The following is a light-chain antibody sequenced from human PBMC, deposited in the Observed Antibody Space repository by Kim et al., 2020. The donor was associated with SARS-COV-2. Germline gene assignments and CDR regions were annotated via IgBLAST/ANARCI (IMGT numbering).Light chain of an antibody. CDR3: QSYDTSLSASV. V-gene: IGLV1-40*01. CDR1: SANIGSRFD. CDR2: GNG. Sequence: QRLTISCTVISANIGSRFDVHCYQQLPGTAPKRLIFGNGNRPSGVPDRFSGSKSGTSASLAITGLQAEDEADYYCQSYDTSLSASVFGGGTKLTVL. J-gene: IGLJ3*02.